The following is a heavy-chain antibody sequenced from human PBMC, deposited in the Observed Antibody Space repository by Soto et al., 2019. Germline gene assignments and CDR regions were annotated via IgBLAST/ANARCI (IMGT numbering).Heavy chain of an antibody. Sequence: PGGSLRLSCAASGFNLRDFWMHWVRQAPGKGLVWVSRINIAGTSATYADSVKGRFTISRDNAKNTLSLQMNSLRVEDTAVYYCVRGISCVGVTCYNVGFFGPWGQGVQVTVSS. J-gene: IGHJ5*02. CDR2: INIAGTSA. CDR1: GFNLRDFW. CDR3: VRGISCVGVTCYNVGFFGP. V-gene: IGHV3-74*01. D-gene: IGHD2-15*01.